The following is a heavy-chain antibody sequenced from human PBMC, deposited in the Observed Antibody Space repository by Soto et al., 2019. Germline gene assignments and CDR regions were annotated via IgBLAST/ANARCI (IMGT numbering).Heavy chain of an antibody. Sequence: EVQLLGSGGGLVQPGGSLRLSCAASGFTFSSYAMSWVRQVPGKGLEWVSVISGSGGSTYYADSVNGRFTISRDNSKNTLDLQMNSLRAEDTAVYYCAGGTMVRGVIRFDYWGQGTLVTVS. D-gene: IGHD3-10*01. V-gene: IGHV3-23*01. CDR3: AGGTMVRGVIRFDY. CDR1: GFTFSSYA. J-gene: IGHJ4*02. CDR2: ISGSGGST.